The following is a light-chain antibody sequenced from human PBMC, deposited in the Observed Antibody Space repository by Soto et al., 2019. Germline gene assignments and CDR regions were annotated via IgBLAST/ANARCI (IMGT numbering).Light chain of an antibody. Sequence: EIVMTQSPVTLSVSPGERVTLSCRASQSVSSNLAWYQQKPGQAPRLLFYGASTRATGLPASFSGSGSGTEFPLTISSLQSEDFAFYNCQQYDNGPPFGKGTRLKIK. V-gene: IGKV3-15*01. CDR2: GAS. CDR3: QQYDNGPP. J-gene: IGKJ5*01. CDR1: QSVSSN.